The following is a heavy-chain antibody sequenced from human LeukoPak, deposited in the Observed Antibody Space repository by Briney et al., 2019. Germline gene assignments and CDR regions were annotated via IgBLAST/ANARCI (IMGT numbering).Heavy chain of an antibody. CDR1: GFTFSSYW. CDR2: IKQDGSEK. V-gene: IGHV3-7*01. D-gene: IGHD3-9*01. J-gene: IGHJ4*02. CDR3: ARGLAYYDILTGYYILGPFDY. Sequence: GGSLRLSCAASGFTFSSYWMSWVRQAPGKGLEWVANIKQDGSEKYYVDSVKGRFTISRDNAKNSLYLQMNSLRAEDTAVYYCARGLAYYDILTGYYILGPFDYWGQGTLVTVSS.